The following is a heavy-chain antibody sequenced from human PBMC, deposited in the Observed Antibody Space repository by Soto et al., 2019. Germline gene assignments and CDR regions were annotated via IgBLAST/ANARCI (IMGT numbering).Heavy chain of an antibody. Sequence: PSETLSLTCAVYGGSFSGYYWSWIRQPPGKGLEWIGEINHSGSTNYNPSLKSRVTISVDTSKNQFSLKLSSVTAADTAVYYCARGFLRYFDWSKTYYGMDVWGQGTTVTVSS. CDR2: INHSGST. CDR1: GGSFSGYY. CDR3: ARGFLRYFDWSKTYYGMDV. J-gene: IGHJ6*02. D-gene: IGHD3-9*01. V-gene: IGHV4-34*01.